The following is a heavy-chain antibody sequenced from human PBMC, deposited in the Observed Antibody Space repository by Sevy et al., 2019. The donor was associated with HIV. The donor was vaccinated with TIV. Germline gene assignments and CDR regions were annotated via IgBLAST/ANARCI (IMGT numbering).Heavy chain of an antibody. D-gene: IGHD6-6*01. Sequence: GGSMRLSCAASGFSFGDYAMHWVRQAPGKGLEWVSGISWNSVSLDYADSVKGRFTISRDKAKNSLFLQMNRLRSEDTALYYCAKDNRPATMSNSSYYYYYGMDVWGQGTTVTVS. CDR2: ISWNSVSL. J-gene: IGHJ6*02. CDR1: GFSFGDYA. V-gene: IGHV3-9*01. CDR3: AKDNRPATMSNSSYYYYYGMDV.